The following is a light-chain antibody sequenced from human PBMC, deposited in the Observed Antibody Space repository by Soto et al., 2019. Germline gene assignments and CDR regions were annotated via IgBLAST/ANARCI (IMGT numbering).Light chain of an antibody. V-gene: IGKV3-20*01. CDR1: QSVSSRS. CDR2: GAS. CDR3: QQYGDLPWT. J-gene: IGKJ1*01. Sequence: EIVLTQSPGTLSLSPGERATLSCRASQSVSSRSLAWYQQKPGQAPRLLISGASSRAADIPDRFSGSGSGTDFTLTIDRLESEDFAVYFCQQYGDLPWTFGQGTKVDIK.